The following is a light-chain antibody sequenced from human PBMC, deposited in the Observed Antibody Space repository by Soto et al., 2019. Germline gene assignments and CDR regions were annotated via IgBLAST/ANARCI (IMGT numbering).Light chain of an antibody. CDR1: SSDVGAYNY. V-gene: IGLV2-14*01. CDR3: SSFAGSRVPV. Sequence: QSALTQPASVSGSPGQSITISCTGTSSDVGAYNYVSWYQQHPGKPPQLIIYEVSDRPSGVSNRFSGSKSGNTASLTISGLQAEDEAVYYCSSFAGSRVPVLGGGTKLTVL. J-gene: IGLJ2*01. CDR2: EVS.